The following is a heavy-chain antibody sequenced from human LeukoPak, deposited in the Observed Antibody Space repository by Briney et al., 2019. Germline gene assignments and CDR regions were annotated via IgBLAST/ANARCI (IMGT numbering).Heavy chain of an antibody. J-gene: IGHJ4*02. CDR2: IYYSGSA. CDR3: ARAGGVKTAALDLDY. CDR1: GGSISDYS. V-gene: IGHV4-59*01. Sequence: ASETLSLTCTVSGGSISDYSWSWIRQPPGKGLEWIGNIYYSGSANHNPSLKSRVTISRDTSKNQFSLKLTSVTTADTAVYYCARAGGVKTAALDLDYWGQGTLVTVSS. D-gene: IGHD6-25*01.